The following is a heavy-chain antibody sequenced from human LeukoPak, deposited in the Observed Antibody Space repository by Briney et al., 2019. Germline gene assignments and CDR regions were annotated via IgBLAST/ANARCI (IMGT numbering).Heavy chain of an antibody. CDR3: AREAHSSGSTGNLDS. D-gene: IGHD3-22*01. Sequence: SETLSLTCTVSGGSISSTNYYWGWIRQPPGKGLEWIGSIYSSTSTNYNPSLKSRVTISVDTSKNQFSLKLSSVSAADTAVYYCAREAHSSGSTGNLDSWGQGTLVTVSS. CDR2: IYSSTST. J-gene: IGHJ5*01. V-gene: IGHV4-39*07. CDR1: GGSISSTNYY.